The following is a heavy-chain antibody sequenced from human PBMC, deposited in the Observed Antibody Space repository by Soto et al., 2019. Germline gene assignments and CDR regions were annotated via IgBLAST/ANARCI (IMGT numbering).Heavy chain of an antibody. D-gene: IGHD6-13*01. J-gene: IGHJ4*02. CDR1: GGSISSSSYY. Sequence: LETLSLTCTVSGGSISSSSYYSGWIRQPPGKGLEWIGSIYYSGSTYYNPSLKSRVTISVDTSKNQFSLKLSSVTAADTAVYYCARRRGAAVTFDYWGQGTLVTVSS. CDR2: IYYSGST. CDR3: ARRRGAAVTFDY. V-gene: IGHV4-39*01.